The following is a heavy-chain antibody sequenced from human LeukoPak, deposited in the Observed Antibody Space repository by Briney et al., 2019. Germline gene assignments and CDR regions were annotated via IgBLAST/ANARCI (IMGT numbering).Heavy chain of an antibody. J-gene: IGHJ5*02. V-gene: IGHV4-39*01. CDR3: ATNTRYCSSTRCSQAWFDP. CDR2: IFYSGST. CDR1: GGSISSSNYY. Sequence: SETLSLTCTVSGGSISSSNYYWGWIRQPPGKGLEWIGSIFYSGSTYYNPSLKSRVTISVDTSKSQFSLKLSSVTAVDTAVYYCATNTRYCSSTRCSQAWFDPWGQGTLVTVSS. D-gene: IGHD2-2*01.